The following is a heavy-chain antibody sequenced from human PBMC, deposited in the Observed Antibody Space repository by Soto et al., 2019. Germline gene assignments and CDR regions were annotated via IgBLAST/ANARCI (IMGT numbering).Heavy chain of an antibody. D-gene: IGHD3-10*01. Sequence: QVQLQQWGAGLLKLSETLSLTCAVYGGSFSGYYWSWIRQPPGKGLEWIGEINHSGSTNYNPSLKSRVTISVDTSKNQFSLKLSSVTAADTAVYYCARGLSTMVRGADAFDIWGQGTMVTVSS. CDR3: ARGLSTMVRGADAFDI. CDR1: GGSFSGYY. V-gene: IGHV4-34*01. CDR2: INHSGST. J-gene: IGHJ3*02.